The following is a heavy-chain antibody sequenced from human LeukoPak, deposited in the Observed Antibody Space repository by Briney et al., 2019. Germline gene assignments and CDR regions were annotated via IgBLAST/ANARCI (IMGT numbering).Heavy chain of an antibody. CDR3: ARTRKTPYYYDSSGYDS. Sequence: PGGSLRLSCAASGFTFSSYSMNWVRQAPGKGLEWVSVIYSGGTTYYADSVKGRFTISRDNSKNTLYLQMSSLRAEDTAVYYCARTRKTPYYYDSSGYDSWGQGTLVTVSS. D-gene: IGHD3-22*01. V-gene: IGHV3-66*01. CDR2: IYSGGTT. J-gene: IGHJ4*02. CDR1: GFTFSSYS.